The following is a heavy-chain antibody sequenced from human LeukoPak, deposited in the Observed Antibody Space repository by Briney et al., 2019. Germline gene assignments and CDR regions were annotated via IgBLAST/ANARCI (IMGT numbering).Heavy chain of an antibody. D-gene: IGHD2-15*01. Sequence: GGSLRLSCAASGFTFSSCSMNWGRQAPGQGLEWVSSISSSSSYIYYADSVKGRFTISRDNAKNSLYLQMNRLRAEDTAVYYCARDTVVVAATFDYWGQGTLVTVSS. CDR3: ARDTVVVAATFDY. CDR2: ISSSSSYI. V-gene: IGHV3-21*01. CDR1: GFTFSSCS. J-gene: IGHJ4*02.